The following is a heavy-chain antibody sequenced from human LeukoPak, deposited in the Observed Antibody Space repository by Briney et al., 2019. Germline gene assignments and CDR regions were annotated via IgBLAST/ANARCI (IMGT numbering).Heavy chain of an antibody. V-gene: IGHV1-69*01. D-gene: IGHD3-22*01. CDR1: GGIFSTYA. Sequence: SVKVSCKPSGGIFSTYAISWVRQAPGQGLEWMGGIIPILGTAKYAKKFQGRVTITADEFTSTAHMELSSLRSEDTAVYYCASNTNYYEGSGHYVFDYWGQGTLVTISS. CDR2: IIPILGTA. J-gene: IGHJ4*02. CDR3: ASNTNYYEGSGHYVFDY.